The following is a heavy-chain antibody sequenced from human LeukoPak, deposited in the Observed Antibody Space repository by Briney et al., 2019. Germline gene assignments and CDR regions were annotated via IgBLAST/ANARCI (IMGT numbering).Heavy chain of an antibody. CDR3: ARDLWGDGMDV. Sequence: PSQTLSLTCTVSGGSISSGDYYWSWIRQPPGKGLEWIGYICYSGSTYYNPSLRSRITISVDTSKNQFTLKLSSVTAADTAVYYCARDLWGDGMDVGRQGTTVTV. D-gene: IGHD3-16*01. CDR1: GGSISSGDYY. J-gene: IGHJ6*02. CDR2: ICYSGST. V-gene: IGHV4-30-4*01.